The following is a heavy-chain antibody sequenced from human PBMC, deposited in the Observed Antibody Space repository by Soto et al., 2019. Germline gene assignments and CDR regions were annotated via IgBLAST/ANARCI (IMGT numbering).Heavy chain of an antibody. D-gene: IGHD5-18*01. CDR3: TNLIRGFSDSPY. J-gene: IGHJ4*02. CDR1: ELTLTNAW. V-gene: IGHV3-15*01. Sequence: EVRLEESGGGLVKPGGSLRLSCVASELTLTNAWMSWVRQAPGKGVEWVGRIKSKTEGGTPDYAAPVKGRFTLSRDDSKNTLYLQMNSLMSEATAVYYCTNLIRGFSDSPYWGQGTLVTVSS. CDR2: IKSKTEGGTP.